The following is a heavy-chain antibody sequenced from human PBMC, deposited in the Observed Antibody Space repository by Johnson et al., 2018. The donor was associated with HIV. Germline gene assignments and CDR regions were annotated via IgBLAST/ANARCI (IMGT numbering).Heavy chain of an antibody. D-gene: IGHD2-2*01. V-gene: IGHV3-30-3*01. CDR1: GFTFTIYT. Sequence: VQLVESGGGVVQPGGSLRLSCAASGFTFTIYTIHWVRQAPGKGLEWVALISSDGTNKYYADSVKDRFTISRDNSKNTLYVEMNSLRVEDTALYYCARDRCSSTTCLDAFDIWGQGTMVTVSS. CDR2: ISSDGTNK. J-gene: IGHJ3*02. CDR3: ARDRCSSTTCLDAFDI.